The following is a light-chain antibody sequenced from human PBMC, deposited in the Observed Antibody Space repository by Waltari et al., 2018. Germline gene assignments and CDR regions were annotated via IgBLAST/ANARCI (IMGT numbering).Light chain of an antibody. Sequence: DIQMTQSPSSLSASVGDRVTITCRASKCIGSYLNWYQQKPGKVPKLLIFAASSLQSGVPSRFSGSGSGTDFTLTIRSLTSEDFASYYCQQSFSVPWTFGQGTKVEIK. V-gene: IGKV1-39*01. J-gene: IGKJ1*01. CDR3: QQSFSVPWT. CDR1: KCIGSY. CDR2: AAS.